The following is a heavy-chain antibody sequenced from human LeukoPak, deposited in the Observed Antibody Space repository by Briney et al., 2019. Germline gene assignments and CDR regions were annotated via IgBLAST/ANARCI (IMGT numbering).Heavy chain of an antibody. Sequence: TGGSLRLSCAASGFTFSSYAMHWVRQAPGKGPEWVAVISYDGSNKYYADSVKGRFTISRDNSKNTLYLQMNSLRAEDTAVYYCARGGYYDSSGYYYQYYFDYWGQGTLVTVSS. D-gene: IGHD3-22*01. CDR3: ARGGYYDSSGYYYQYYFDY. CDR1: GFTFSSYA. J-gene: IGHJ4*02. CDR2: ISYDGSNK. V-gene: IGHV3-30*01.